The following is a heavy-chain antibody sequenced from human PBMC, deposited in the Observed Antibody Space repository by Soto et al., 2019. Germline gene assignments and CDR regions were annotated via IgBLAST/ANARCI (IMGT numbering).Heavy chain of an antibody. D-gene: IGHD1-26*01. Sequence: EVQLSESGGDLRQPGGSLRLSCAASGFTFTNYAMTWVRQTPGKGLEWVAGISASGGLKNYADSVRGRFTISRDNSKKMLYLQMDNLRGEDTALYYCARDVGAPAGWRDPWGQETQVTVSS. V-gene: IGHV3-23*01. J-gene: IGHJ5*02. CDR2: ISASGGLK. CDR3: ARDVGAPAGWRDP. CDR1: GFTFTNYA.